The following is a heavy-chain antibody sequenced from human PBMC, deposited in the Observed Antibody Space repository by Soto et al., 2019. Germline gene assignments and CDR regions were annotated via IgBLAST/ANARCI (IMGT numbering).Heavy chain of an antibody. D-gene: IGHD6-19*01. Sequence: GGSLRLSCAASGFTFSSYAMSWVRQAPGKGLEWVSAISGSGGSTYYADSVKGRFTISRDNSKNTLYLQMNSLRAEDTAVYYCAKDLQQWLSVYYGMDVWGQGTTVTVSS. J-gene: IGHJ6*02. CDR3: AKDLQQWLSVYYGMDV. CDR1: GFTFSSYA. V-gene: IGHV3-23*01. CDR2: ISGSGGST.